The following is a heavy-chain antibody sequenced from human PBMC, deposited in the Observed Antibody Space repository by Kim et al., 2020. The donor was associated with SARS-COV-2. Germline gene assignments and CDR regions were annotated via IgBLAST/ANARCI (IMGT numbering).Heavy chain of an antibody. J-gene: IGHJ3*02. CDR3: AREGAYCGGDCYRSDAFDI. CDR1: GFTFSSYS. CDR2: ISSSSSTI. D-gene: IGHD2-21*01. Sequence: GGSLRLSCAASGFTFSSYSMNWVRQAPGKGLEWVSYISSSSSTIYYADSVKGRFTISRDNAKNSLYLQMNSLRDEDTAVYYCAREGAYCGGDCYRSDAFDIWGQGTMVTVSS. V-gene: IGHV3-48*02.